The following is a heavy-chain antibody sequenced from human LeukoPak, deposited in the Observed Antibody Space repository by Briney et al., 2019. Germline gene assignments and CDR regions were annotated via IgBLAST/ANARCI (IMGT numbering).Heavy chain of an antibody. CDR1: GFTFSSYA. V-gene: IGHV3-30*04. J-gene: IGHJ4*02. D-gene: IGHD2-15*01. CDR2: ISYDGSNK. Sequence: GGSLRLSCAASGFTFSSYAMHWVRQAPGKGLEWVAVISYDGSNKYYADSVKGRFTISRDNSKNTLYLQMNSPRAEDTAVYYCARSLQGYCSGGSCLFDYWGQGTLVTVSS. CDR3: ARSLQGYCSGGSCLFDY.